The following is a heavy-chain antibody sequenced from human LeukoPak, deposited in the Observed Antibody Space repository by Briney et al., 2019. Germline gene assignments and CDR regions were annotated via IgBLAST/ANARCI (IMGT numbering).Heavy chain of an antibody. D-gene: IGHD4-17*01. CDR3: TRWTTVTTFEY. CDR2: FTGRAYGGTT. CDR1: GHTLSSNY. V-gene: IGHV3-49*04. J-gene: IGHJ4*02. Sequence: GGALRLSCAAPGHTLSSNYMSRVPQATAKGLEWVVSFTGRAYGGTTEYDASVRGRFTISIDDSKSIAYLQMNSLTTEDTAAYYCTRWTTVTTFEYWGQGTQVAVST.